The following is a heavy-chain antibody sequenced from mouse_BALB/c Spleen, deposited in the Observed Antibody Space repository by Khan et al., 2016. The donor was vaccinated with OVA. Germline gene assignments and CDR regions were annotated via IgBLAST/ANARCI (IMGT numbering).Heavy chain of an antibody. CDR1: GISITTGNYR. D-gene: IGHD1-1*01. Sequence: VQLQQSGPGLVKPSQTVSLTCTVTGISITTGNYRWSWIRQFPGNKLEWIGNIYYSGTITYNPSLTSRTTITRETSKSQFFLEMNSLTAEATATYVCARCYGSLYWYFDVWGAGTTVTVSS. CDR2: IYYSGTI. J-gene: IGHJ1*01. CDR3: ARCYGSLYWYFDV. V-gene: IGHV3-5*02.